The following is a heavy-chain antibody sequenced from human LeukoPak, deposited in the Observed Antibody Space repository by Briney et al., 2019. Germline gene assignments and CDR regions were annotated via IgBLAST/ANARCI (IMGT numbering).Heavy chain of an antibody. Sequence: SETLSLTCTVSGGSISSSSYYWGWIRQPPGKGLEWIGSIYYSGSTYYNPSLKSRVTISVDTSKNQFSLKLSSVTAADTAVYYCASLVAGFDAFDIWGQGTMVTVS. V-gene: IGHV4-39*01. CDR1: GGSISSSSYY. CDR2: IYYSGST. J-gene: IGHJ3*02. D-gene: IGHD6-19*01. CDR3: ASLVAGFDAFDI.